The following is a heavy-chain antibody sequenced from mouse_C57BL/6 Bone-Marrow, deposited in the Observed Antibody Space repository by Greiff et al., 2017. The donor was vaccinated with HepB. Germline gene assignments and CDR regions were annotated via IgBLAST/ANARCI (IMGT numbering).Heavy chain of an antibody. CDR3: TTEDSSGYPFAY. V-gene: IGHV14-4*01. D-gene: IGHD3-2*02. CDR2: IDPENGDT. Sequence: EVQLQQSGAELVRPGASVKLSCTASGFNIKDDYMHWVKQRPEQGLEWIGWIDPENGDTEYASKFQGKATITADTSSNTAYLQLSSLTSEDTAVYCCTTEDSSGYPFAYWGQGTLVTVSA. J-gene: IGHJ3*01. CDR1: GFNIKDDY.